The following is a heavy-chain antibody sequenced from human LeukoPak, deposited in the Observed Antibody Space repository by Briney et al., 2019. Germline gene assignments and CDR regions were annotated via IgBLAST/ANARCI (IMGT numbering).Heavy chain of an antibody. CDR3: SVMHRYYDGSGYWVQ. D-gene: IGHD3-22*01. J-gene: IGHJ4*02. CDR2: ISTNGGST. Sequence: GGALRLSCAASGCPFSSYAMSWVRQAPGKGLEWVSGISTNGGSTSYADSVKGRFTISRDNPRNTLYMEMNSLRAEDTAVYYCSVMHRYYDGSGYWVQWGQGTLVTVSS. V-gene: IGHV3-23*01. CDR1: GCPFSSYA.